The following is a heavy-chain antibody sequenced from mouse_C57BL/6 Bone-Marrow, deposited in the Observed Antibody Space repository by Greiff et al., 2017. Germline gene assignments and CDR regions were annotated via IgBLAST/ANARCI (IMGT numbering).Heavy chain of an antibody. CDR1: GYTFTSYG. D-gene: IGHD4-1*01. CDR2: IYPRSGNT. J-gene: IGHJ3*01. Sequence: VQLVESGAELARPGASVKLSCTASGYTFTSYGISWVKQRTGQGLEWIGEIYPRSGNTYYNEKFKGKATLTADKSSSTAYMELRSLTSEDSAVYFCARRNLGAWFAYWGQGTLVTVSA. CDR3: ARRNLGAWFAY. V-gene: IGHV1-81*01.